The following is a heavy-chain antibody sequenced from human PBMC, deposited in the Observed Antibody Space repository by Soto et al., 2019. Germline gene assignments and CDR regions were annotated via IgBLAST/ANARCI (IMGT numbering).Heavy chain of an antibody. Sequence: QVQLQESGPGLVKPSETLSLTCTVSGGSISSYYRSWIRQPPGKGLEWIGYIYYSGSTNYNPSLKSRVTISVDTSKNQFSLKLSSVTAADTAVYYCARPTYNSGSPFDYWGQGTLVTVSS. D-gene: IGHD1-20*01. CDR3: ARPTYNSGSPFDY. J-gene: IGHJ4*02. V-gene: IGHV4-59*01. CDR1: GGSISSYY. CDR2: IYYSGST.